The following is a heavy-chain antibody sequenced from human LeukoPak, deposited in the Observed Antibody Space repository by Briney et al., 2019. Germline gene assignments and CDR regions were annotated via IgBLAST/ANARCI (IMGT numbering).Heavy chain of an antibody. J-gene: IGHJ4*02. CDR2: INHSGST. Sequence: SETLSLTCAVYGGSFSGYYWSWIRQPPGKGLEWIGEINHSGSTNYNPSLKSRVTISVDTSKNQFSLKLSSATAADTAVYYCARALTYYFDYWGQGTLVTVSS. CDR1: GGSFSGYY. V-gene: IGHV4-34*01. CDR3: ARALTYYFDY.